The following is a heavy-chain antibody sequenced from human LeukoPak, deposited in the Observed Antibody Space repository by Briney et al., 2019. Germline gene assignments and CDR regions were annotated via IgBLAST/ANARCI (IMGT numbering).Heavy chain of an antibody. J-gene: IGHJ4*02. D-gene: IGHD3-10*01. CDR3: ARDGSGSYFFDY. V-gene: IGHV3-7*01. CDR1: GFTFSSYG. CDR2: IKEDGSEK. Sequence: GSLRLSCAASGFTFSSYGMSWVRQAPGKGLEWVANIKEDGSEKYYVDSVKGRFTISRDNAKNSLFLQMNSLRAEDTAVYYCARDGSGSYFFDYWGQGTLVTVSS.